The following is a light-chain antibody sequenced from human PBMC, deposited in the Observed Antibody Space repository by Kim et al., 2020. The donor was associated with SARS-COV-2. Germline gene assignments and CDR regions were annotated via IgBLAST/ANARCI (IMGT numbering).Light chain of an antibody. Sequence: CPRGHVSFPGALGLWYQQGAGRAPTTVIYEDNQRPSGVPDRFSGSIDSSSYAASLPISGLKTEDEGDYYCQSYDSGNLWVFGGGSQLTVL. CDR1: HVSFPGAL. J-gene: IGLJ3*02. V-gene: IGLV6-57*03. CDR3: QSYDSGNLWV. CDR2: EDN.